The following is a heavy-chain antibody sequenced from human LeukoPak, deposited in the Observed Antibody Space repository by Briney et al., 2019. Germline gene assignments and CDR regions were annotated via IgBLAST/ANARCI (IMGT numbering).Heavy chain of an antibody. CDR3: ARVGWEPYYFDY. CDR2: IYYSGST. CDR1: GGSISSYY. Sequence: PSETLSLTCTVSGGSISSYYWSWIRQPPGKGLEGIGYIYYSGSTNYNPSLTSRDTISVEKTKNQFSLKLSSVTAADTAVYYCARVGWEPYYFDYWGQGTLVTVSS. J-gene: IGHJ4*02. V-gene: IGHV4-59*01. D-gene: IGHD1-26*01.